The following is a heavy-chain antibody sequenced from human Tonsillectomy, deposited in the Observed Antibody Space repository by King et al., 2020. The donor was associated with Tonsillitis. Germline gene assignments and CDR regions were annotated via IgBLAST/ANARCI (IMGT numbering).Heavy chain of an antibody. CDR3: AKGSGYYPFYY. D-gene: IGHD3-3*01. J-gene: IGHJ4*02. CDR1: GFTFSSYA. CDR2: FNSGGGRT. Sequence: VQLVESGGGLVQPGGSLRLSCPASGFTFSSYAMSWVRQAPGKGLEWVAVFNSGGGRTYSADSVKGRFTISRNNSNKTRYLQMNSLRAEDTAVYDCAKGSGYYPFYYWGQRTLVTVSS. V-gene: IGHV3-23*03.